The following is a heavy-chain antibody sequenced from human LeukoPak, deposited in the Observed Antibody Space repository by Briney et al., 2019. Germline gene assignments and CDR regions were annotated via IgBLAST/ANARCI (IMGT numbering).Heavy chain of an antibody. D-gene: IGHD3-3*01. CDR1: GYTFTDYA. CDR2: GSAGNADT. J-gene: IGHJ4*02. Sequence: ASVKVSCKASGYTFTDYALHWLRQAPGQRPEWMGWGSAGNADTKYSQEFQGRLTITRDTSASTAYMELSSLRSEDMAVYYCARGRGYTIDYWGQGTLVTVSS. CDR3: ARGRGYTIDY. V-gene: IGHV1-3*02.